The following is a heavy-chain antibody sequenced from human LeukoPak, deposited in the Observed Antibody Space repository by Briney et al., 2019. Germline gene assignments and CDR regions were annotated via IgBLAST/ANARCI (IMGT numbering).Heavy chain of an antibody. CDR3: ARKSIAGRASHFDF. J-gene: IGHJ4*02. CDR1: GYIFNSYF. D-gene: IGHD6-6*01. CDR2: LNPDDGTT. V-gene: IGHV1-46*02. Sequence: ASVKVSCKASGYIFNSYFLHWVRHSPGQGLEWMGILNPDDGTTTFAQNFQGRVSMTRDMSTSTIYLELSSLRYEDTAIYYCARKSIAGRASHFDFWGQGTLITVSS.